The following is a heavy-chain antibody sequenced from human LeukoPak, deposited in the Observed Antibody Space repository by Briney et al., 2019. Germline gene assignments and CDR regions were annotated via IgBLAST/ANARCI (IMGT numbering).Heavy chain of an antibody. V-gene: IGHV1-18*01. CDR3: ARDDYGEPNYFDY. D-gene: IGHD4-17*01. Sequence: VASVKVSFKASGYTFTSYGISWVRRAPGQGLEWMGWISAYNGNTNYAQKLQGRVTMTTDTSTSTAYMELRSLRSDDTAVYYCARDDYGEPNYFDYWGQGTLVTVSS. CDR1: GYTFTSYG. J-gene: IGHJ4*02. CDR2: ISAYNGNT.